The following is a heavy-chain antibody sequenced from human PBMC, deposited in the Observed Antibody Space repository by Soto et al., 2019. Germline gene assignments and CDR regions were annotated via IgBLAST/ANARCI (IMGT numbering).Heavy chain of an antibody. CDR2: INHSGST. CDR3: ARDSPFSRWGIGRLQVPFAFDI. CDR1: GGSFSGYY. V-gene: IGHV4-34*01. Sequence: SETLSLTCAVYGGSFSGYYWSWIRQPPGKGLEWIGEINHSGSTNYNPSLKSRVTISVDTSKNQFSLKLSSVTAADTAVYYCARDSPFSRWGIGRLQVPFAFDIWGQGTMVTVSS. J-gene: IGHJ3*02. D-gene: IGHD4-4*01.